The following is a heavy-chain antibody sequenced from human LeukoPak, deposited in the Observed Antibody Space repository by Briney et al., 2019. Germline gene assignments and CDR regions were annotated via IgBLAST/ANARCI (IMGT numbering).Heavy chain of an antibody. CDR3: ARVKRTTYYYYYGMDV. CDR1: GGSFSGYY. CDR2: IYYSGST. V-gene: IGHV4-59*01. D-gene: IGHD1-1*01. J-gene: IGHJ6*02. Sequence: SETLSLTCAVYGGSFSGYYWSWIRQPPGKGLEWIGYIYYSGSTNYNPSLKSRVTISVDTSKNQFSLKLSSVTAADTAVYYCARVKRTTYYYYYGMDVWGQGTTVTVSS.